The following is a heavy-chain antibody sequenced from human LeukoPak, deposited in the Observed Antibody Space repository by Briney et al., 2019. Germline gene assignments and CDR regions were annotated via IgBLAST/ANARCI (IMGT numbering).Heavy chain of an antibody. V-gene: IGHV2-5*02. CDR2: IYWDDDK. CDR1: GFSLSTSAVG. Sequence: SGPTLVNPTQTLTLTCTFSGFSLSTSAVGVGWIRQPPGKALEWLALIYWDDDKRYSPSLKSRLTITKDTSKNQVVLTMTNMDPVDTATFYCAHIRYSSTLGAFDIWGQGTMVTVSS. CDR3: AHIRYSSTLGAFDI. J-gene: IGHJ3*02. D-gene: IGHD6-13*01.